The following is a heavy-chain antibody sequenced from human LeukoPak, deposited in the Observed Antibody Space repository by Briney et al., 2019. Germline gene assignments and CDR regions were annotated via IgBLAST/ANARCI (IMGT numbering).Heavy chain of an antibody. J-gene: IGHJ3*02. CDR3: VLTMVRGVIISDAFDI. D-gene: IGHD3-10*01. Sequence: SETLSLTCAVYGGSFSGYYWSWIRQPPGKGLEWIGEINHSGSTNYNPSLKSRVTISVDTSKNQFSLKLSSVTAADTAVYYCVLTMVRGVIISDAFDIWGQGTMVTVSS. V-gene: IGHV4-34*01. CDR2: INHSGST. CDR1: GGSFSGYY.